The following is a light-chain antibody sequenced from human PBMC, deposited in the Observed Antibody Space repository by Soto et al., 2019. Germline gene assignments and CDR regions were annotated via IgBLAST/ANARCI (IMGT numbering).Light chain of an antibody. CDR2: YDS. J-gene: IGLJ1*01. CDR3: QVWDIMTDNYV. Sequence: SYELTQPPSVSVAPEKTATITCGGDNIGDKRVHWYRQKPGQAPVLLISYDSDRPSGISERFSGSNAGNTATLTISRGEAGDEADYYCQVWDIMTDNYVFGGGTKLTVL. CDR1: NIGDKR. V-gene: IGLV3-21*04.